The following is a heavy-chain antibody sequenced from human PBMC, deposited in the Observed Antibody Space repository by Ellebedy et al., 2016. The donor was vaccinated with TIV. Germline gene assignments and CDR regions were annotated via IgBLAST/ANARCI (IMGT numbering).Heavy chain of an antibody. V-gene: IGHV4-61*08. J-gene: IGHJ5*02. D-gene: IGHD3-10*01. CDR1: GGSVSNGGDY. Sequence: MPSETLSLTCTVSGGSVSNGGDYWSWIRQPPGKGLEWIGYIYYSGSTNYNPSLKSRVTISVDTSKNQFSLKLSSVTAADTAVYYCARRSDYYGSGSYFSWFDPWGQGTLVTVSS. CDR3: ARRSDYYGSGSYFSWFDP. CDR2: IYYSGST.